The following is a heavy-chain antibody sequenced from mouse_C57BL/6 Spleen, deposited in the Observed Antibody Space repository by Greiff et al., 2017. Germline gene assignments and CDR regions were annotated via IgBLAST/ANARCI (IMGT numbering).Heavy chain of an antibody. CDR2: IDPSDSYT. D-gene: IGHD3-3*01. CDR3: ARGGRGFAY. Sequence: QVQLQQPGAELVMPGASVKLSCKASGYTFTSYWMHWVKQRPGQGLEWIGEIDPSDSYTNYNQKFKGKSTLTVDKSSRTAYMQLSSLTSEDSAVYYGARGGRGFAYWGQGTLVTVSA. J-gene: IGHJ3*01. V-gene: IGHV1-69*01. CDR1: GYTFTSYW.